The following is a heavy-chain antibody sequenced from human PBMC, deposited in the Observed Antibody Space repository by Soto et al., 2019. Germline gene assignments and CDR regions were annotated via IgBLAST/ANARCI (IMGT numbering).Heavy chain of an antibody. CDR3: ATYIGYCSTINCPTPP. CDR1: GYTLTALP. J-gene: IGHJ5*02. CDR2: FDPEDGET. D-gene: IGHD2-2*01. V-gene: IGHV1-24*01. Sequence: QVQLEQSGAEVKMPGASVKVSCKVSGYTLTALPMHWVRQAPGKGLEWMGGFDPEDGETTYAQKFQGRVTMTEDSTTETAYMELSSLRSDDTAVYYCATYIGYCSTINCPTPPWGQGSLVTVSS.